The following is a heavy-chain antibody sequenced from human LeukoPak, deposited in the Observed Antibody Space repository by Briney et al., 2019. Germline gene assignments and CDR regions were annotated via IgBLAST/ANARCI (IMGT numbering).Heavy chain of an antibody. CDR2: IKEDGSEK. D-gene: IGHD6-13*01. J-gene: IGHJ4*02. CDR3: ASGRQLGY. Sequence: QSGGSLRLSCAASGFTFSNYWMSWVRQAPGKGLEWVANIKEDGSEKYYVDSVKGRFTISRDNARNSPYLQMNSLRAEDTAVCYCASGRQLGYWGQGTLVTVSS. CDR1: GFTFSNYW. V-gene: IGHV3-7*01.